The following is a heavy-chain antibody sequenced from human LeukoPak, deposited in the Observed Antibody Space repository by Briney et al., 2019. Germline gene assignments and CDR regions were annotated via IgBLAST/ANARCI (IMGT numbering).Heavy chain of an antibody. CDR3: ARSTSEPTAFDY. Sequence: GSVRVSCKESGYTFTRDGIRGGREGPGEGGGRRGWISAYNGNTNYAQKLHGRVTITTDTSTSTAYMELRSLRSDDTAVYYCARSTSEPTAFDYWGQGTLVTVSS. J-gene: IGHJ4*02. CDR1: GYTFTRDG. V-gene: IGHV1-18*01. D-gene: IGHD2-2*01. CDR2: ISAYNGNT.